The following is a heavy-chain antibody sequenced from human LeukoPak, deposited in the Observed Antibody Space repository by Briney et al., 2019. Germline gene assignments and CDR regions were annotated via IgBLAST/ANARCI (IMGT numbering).Heavy chain of an antibody. Sequence: GSSVKVSCKASGGTFSSYAISWVRQAPGQGLEWMGRIIPILGIANYAQKFQGRVTITADKSTSTAHMELSSLRSEDTAVYYCARRDYGGNSGLRDWGQGTLVTVSS. V-gene: IGHV1-69*04. J-gene: IGHJ4*02. CDR1: GGTFSSYA. CDR3: ARRDYGGNSGLRD. CDR2: IIPILGIA. D-gene: IGHD4-23*01.